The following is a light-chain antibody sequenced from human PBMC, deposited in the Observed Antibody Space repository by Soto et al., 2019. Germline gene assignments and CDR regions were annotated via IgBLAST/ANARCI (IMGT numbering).Light chain of an antibody. Sequence: IQGSVSPATLPGSVGARVSITCRASHTISSWLAWYQQKPGKAPRLLIYKASTLKSGVPSRFSGSGSGTEFTLTISSLQPDDFATYYCQHYKRYSETFGQGTKVDIK. CDR3: QHYKRYSET. V-gene: IGKV1-5*03. CDR2: KAS. CDR1: HTISSW. J-gene: IGKJ1*01.